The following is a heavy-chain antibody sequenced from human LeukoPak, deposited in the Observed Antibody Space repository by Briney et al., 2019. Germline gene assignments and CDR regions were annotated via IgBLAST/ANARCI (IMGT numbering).Heavy chain of an antibody. D-gene: IGHD3-9*01. V-gene: IGHV1-69*05. Sequence: GSSVKVSCKASGGTFSSYAISWVRQAPGQGLEWMGGIIPIFGTANYAQKFQGRVTITTDESTGTAYMELSSLRSEDTAVYYCARDYDSRFRYFDINYYYYMDVWGKGTTVTVSS. CDR3: ARDYDSRFRYFDINYYYYMDV. CDR1: GGTFSSYA. CDR2: IIPIFGTA. J-gene: IGHJ6*03.